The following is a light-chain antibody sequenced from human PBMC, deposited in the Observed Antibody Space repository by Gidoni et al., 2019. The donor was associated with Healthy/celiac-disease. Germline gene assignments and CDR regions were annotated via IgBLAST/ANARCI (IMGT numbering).Light chain of an antibody. Sequence: EIVLTQSPATLSLSPGERATLSCRASQSISGSLAWYQQKPGQAPRLLIYDTSNRATGIPPRFRGSGSGTDFTLTISSLEPEDFAVYYCQQRTNGPPFTFXPXTKVDVK. V-gene: IGKV3-11*01. J-gene: IGKJ3*01. CDR2: DTS. CDR1: QSISGS. CDR3: QQRTNGPPFT.